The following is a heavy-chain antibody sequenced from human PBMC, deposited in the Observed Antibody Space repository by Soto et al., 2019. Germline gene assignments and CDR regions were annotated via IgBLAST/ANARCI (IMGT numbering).Heavy chain of an antibody. CDR3: ARGPLTGDAFDI. CDR2: IYYSGST. J-gene: IGHJ3*02. D-gene: IGHD7-27*01. V-gene: IGHV4-39*01. Sequence: SETLSLTCTVSGGSISSSSYYWGWIRQPPGKGLEWIGSIYYSGSTYYNPSLKSRVTISVDTSKNQFSLKLSSVTAADTAVYYCARGPLTGDAFDIWGQGTMVTVSS. CDR1: GGSISSSSYY.